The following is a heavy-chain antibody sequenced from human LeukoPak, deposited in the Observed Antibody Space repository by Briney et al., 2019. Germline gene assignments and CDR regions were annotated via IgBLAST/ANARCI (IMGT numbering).Heavy chain of an antibody. Sequence: GASVKVSCKASGYTFTSYDINWVRQATGQGLEWMGWMNPNSGNTGYAQKFQGRVTITRNTSISTAYMELSSLRSEDTAVYYCAREGGAAAGTSGFDYWGQGTLVTVSS. J-gene: IGHJ4*02. CDR2: MNPNSGNT. D-gene: IGHD6-13*01. CDR3: AREGGAAAGTSGFDY. V-gene: IGHV1-8*03. CDR1: GYTFTSYD.